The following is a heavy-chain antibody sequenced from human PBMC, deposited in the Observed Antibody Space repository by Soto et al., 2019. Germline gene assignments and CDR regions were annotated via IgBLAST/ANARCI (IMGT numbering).Heavy chain of an antibody. D-gene: IGHD5-12*01. Sequence: PSETLSLTCAVSGGSISSGGYSWNWIRQPPGKGLEWIGYIYHSGSTYYNPSLKSRVTTSVDRSKNQLSLKLRSVTAADTAVYYCARGGYNGYDFMFDYWGQGTLVTVSS. V-gene: IGHV4-30-2*01. CDR3: ARGGYNGYDFMFDY. J-gene: IGHJ4*02. CDR2: IYHSGST. CDR1: GGSISSGGYS.